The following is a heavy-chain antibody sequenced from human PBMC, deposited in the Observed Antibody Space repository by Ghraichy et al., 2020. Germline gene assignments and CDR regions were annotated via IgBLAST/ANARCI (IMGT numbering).Heavy chain of an antibody. CDR2: ISHSSSSA. CDR1: GLTFSSYA. D-gene: IGHD6-6*01. V-gene: IGHV3-23*01. J-gene: IGHJ4*02. CDR3: AKDLQGYFSSSTGFDF. Sequence: GESLNISCAASGLTFSSYAMSWVRQAPGKGLEWVSAISHSSSSAYYADSVKGRFSISRDNSKNTLYLQMNSLRADDTAVYYCAKDLQGYFSSSTGFDFWGQGTLVTVSS.